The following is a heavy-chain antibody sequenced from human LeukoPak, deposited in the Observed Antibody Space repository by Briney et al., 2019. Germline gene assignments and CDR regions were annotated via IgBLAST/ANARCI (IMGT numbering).Heavy chain of an antibody. CDR2: IKQDGSEK. Sequence: PGGSLRLSCAASGFTFSSYWMSWVRQAPGKGLEWVANIKQDGSEKYYVDSVKGRFTISRDNAKDSLDLQMNNLRAEDTAVYYCAALIIGRPFDYWGQGTLVIVSS. CDR1: GFTFSSYW. CDR3: AALIIGRPFDY. D-gene: IGHD1-26*01. V-gene: IGHV3-7*03. J-gene: IGHJ4*02.